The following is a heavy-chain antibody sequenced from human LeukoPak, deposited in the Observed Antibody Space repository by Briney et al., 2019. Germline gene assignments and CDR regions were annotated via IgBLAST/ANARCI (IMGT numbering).Heavy chain of an antibody. J-gene: IGHJ5*02. CDR3: VRESHYYGSTGRFDP. Sequence: ASVKVSCKVSGYTLTELSMHWVRQAPGKGLEWMGGFDPEDGETIYAQKFQGRVTMTEDTSTDTAYMELSSLRSEDTAVYYCVRESHYYGSTGRFDPWGQGTLVTVSS. D-gene: IGHD3-10*01. CDR1: GYTLTELS. CDR2: FDPEDGET. V-gene: IGHV1-24*01.